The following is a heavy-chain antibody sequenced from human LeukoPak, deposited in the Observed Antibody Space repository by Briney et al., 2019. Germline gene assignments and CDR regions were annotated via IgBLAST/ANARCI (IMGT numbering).Heavy chain of an antibody. CDR1: GFTFSSYD. D-gene: IGHD6-13*01. CDR2: IWYEGNNR. CDR3: ASESAAGTCDY. J-gene: IGHJ4*02. Sequence: PSVTLTFSCAGSGFTFSSYDRHWLRQAPGQGLVWVAGIWYEGNNRYYAESVKGRFTISRDNSKNTLYLQMNSLRAEDTAVYYCASESAAGTCDYWGQGTLVTVSS. V-gene: IGHV3-33*01.